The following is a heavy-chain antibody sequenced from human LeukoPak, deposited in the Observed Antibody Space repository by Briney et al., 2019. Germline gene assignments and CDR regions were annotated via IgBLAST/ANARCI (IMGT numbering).Heavy chain of an antibody. CDR2: IYSGGST. Sequence: PGGSLRLSCAASGFTVSSNYMSWVRQAPGKGLKWVSVIYSGGSTYYADSVKGRFTISRDNSKNTLYLQMNSLRAEDTAVYYCARRLGGPDRYYYYGMDVWGQGTTVTVSS. J-gene: IGHJ6*02. CDR3: ARRLGGPDRYYYYGMDV. CDR1: GFTVSSNY. D-gene: IGHD1-26*01. V-gene: IGHV3-53*01.